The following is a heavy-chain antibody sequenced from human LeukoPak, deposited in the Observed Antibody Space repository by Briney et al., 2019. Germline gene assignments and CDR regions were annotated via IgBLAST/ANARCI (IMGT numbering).Heavy chain of an antibody. D-gene: IGHD2-2*01. J-gene: IGHJ4*02. CDR1: GFTFSSYW. V-gene: IGHV3-74*01. Sequence: GGSLRLSCAASGFTFSSYWMHWVRQAPGKGLVWVSRINSDGGSTSYADSVKGRFTISRDNAKNTLYLQMNSLRAEDTAVYYCARHCSSTSCYDYWGQGTLVTVSS. CDR2: INSDGGST. CDR3: ARHCSSTSCYDY.